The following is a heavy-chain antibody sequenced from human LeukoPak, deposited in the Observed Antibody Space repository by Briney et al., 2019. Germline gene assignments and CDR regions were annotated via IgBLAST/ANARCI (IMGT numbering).Heavy chain of an antibody. CDR3: ATYVDTAMVGGYYFDY. V-gene: IGHV4-39*01. CDR1: GGSISSSSYY. D-gene: IGHD5-18*01. J-gene: IGHJ4*02. Sequence: PSETLSLTCTVSGGSISSSSYYWGWIRQPPGKGLEWIGSIYYSGSTYYNPSLKSRVTISVDTSKNQFSLKPSSVTAADTAVYYCATYVDTAMVGGYYFDYWGQGTLVTVSS. CDR2: IYYSGST.